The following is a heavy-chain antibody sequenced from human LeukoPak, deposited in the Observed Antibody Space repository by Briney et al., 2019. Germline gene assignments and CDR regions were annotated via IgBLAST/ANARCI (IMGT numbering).Heavy chain of an antibody. Sequence: GGSLRLSCAAPGFTFSSYAMSWVRQAPGKGLEWVSAISGSGGSTYYADSVKGRFTISGDNSKNTLYLQMNSLRAEDTAVYYCAKDLGFSGSYFGYWGQGTLVTVSS. V-gene: IGHV3-23*01. CDR3: AKDLGFSGSYFGY. CDR1: GFTFSSYA. D-gene: IGHD1-26*01. J-gene: IGHJ4*02. CDR2: ISGSGGST.